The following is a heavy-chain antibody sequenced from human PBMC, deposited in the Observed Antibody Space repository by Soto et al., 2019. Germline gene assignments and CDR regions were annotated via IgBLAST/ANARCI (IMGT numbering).Heavy chain of an antibody. V-gene: IGHV5-51*01. Sequence: PGESLKISCKGSGYSFTSYWIGWVRQMPGKGLEWMGIIYPGDSDTRYSPSFQGQVTISADNSKNTLYLQMNSLRAEDTAVYYCAKASCGGDCYTLDYWGQGTLVTVSS. CDR3: AKASCGGDCYTLDY. J-gene: IGHJ4*02. CDR1: GYSFTSYW. CDR2: IYPGDSDT. D-gene: IGHD2-21*02.